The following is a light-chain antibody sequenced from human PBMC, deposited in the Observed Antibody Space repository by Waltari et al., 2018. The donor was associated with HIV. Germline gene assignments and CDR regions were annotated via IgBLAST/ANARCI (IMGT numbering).Light chain of an antibody. CDR2: DAS. J-gene: IGKJ1*01. CDR3: QQYNSWPGT. Sequence: EIVMTQSPATLSVSPGERATLSCRASQSVSSNLAWYQHKPGQAPRLLIYDASTRATGIPARFSGSGSGPEFTLTISSLQSEDFAVYYCQQYNSWPGTFGQGTKVEIK. V-gene: IGKV3-15*01. CDR1: QSVSSN.